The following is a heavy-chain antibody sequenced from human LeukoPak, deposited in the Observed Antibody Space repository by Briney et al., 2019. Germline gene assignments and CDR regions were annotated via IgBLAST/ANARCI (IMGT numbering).Heavy chain of an antibody. J-gene: IGHJ6*03. Sequence: SETLSLTCTLSGGSIISYYWSWVRQPPGRGLEWIGYIYYSGSTNYNPSLKSQVTISVDTSKNQFSLKLGSLTAADTAVYYCARGPYSSSCSVLYYYYMHVGGKGTTVTVSS. CDR3: ARGPYSSSCSVLYYYYMHV. CDR1: GGSIISYY. V-gene: IGHV4-59*01. D-gene: IGHD6-13*01. CDR2: IYYSGST.